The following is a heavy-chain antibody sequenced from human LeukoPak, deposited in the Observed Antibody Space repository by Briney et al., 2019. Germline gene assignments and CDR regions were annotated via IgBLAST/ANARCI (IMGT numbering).Heavy chain of an antibody. V-gene: IGHV1-24*01. CDR1: GYTLTEVA. D-gene: IGHD6-19*01. Sequence: ASGKVSCKVSGYTLTEVAMDWVRQAPVKGLEWIGGFDSEDGEKMYAQKFPGRVTMTEATSTDNAYMALSRLRSEDTAVYYCATGLAGDPYFDYWGQGTLVTVSS. CDR2: FDSEDGEK. CDR3: ATGLAGDPYFDY. J-gene: IGHJ4*02.